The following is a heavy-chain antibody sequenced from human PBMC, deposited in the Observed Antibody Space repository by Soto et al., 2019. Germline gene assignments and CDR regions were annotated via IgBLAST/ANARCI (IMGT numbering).Heavy chain of an antibody. CDR1: GYTFTSYG. Sequence: ASVKVSCKASGYTFTSYGISWVRQAPGQGLEWMGWISAYNGNTNYAQKLQGRVTMTTDTSTSTAYMELRSLRSDDTAVYYCARPRLMYYYDSSGYPYYFDYWGQGTLVTVSS. D-gene: IGHD3-22*01. V-gene: IGHV1-18*01. J-gene: IGHJ4*02. CDR2: ISAYNGNT. CDR3: ARPRLMYYYDSSGYPYYFDY.